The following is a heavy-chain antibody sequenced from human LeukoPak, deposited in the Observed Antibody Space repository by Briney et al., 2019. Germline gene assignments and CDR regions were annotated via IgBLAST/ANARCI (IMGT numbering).Heavy chain of an antibody. Sequence: GGSLRLSCAASGFTFSRTWMSWVRQSPGEGLEWVANINGDGSEEYYVDSVKGRFTISRANARSSLYLQMNSLRAEDTAVYYCVTSWNRQQRDYWGQGILVTVSS. CDR2: INGDGSEE. V-gene: IGHV3-7*01. CDR1: GFTFSRTW. D-gene: IGHD1-1*01. J-gene: IGHJ4*02. CDR3: VTSWNRQQRDY.